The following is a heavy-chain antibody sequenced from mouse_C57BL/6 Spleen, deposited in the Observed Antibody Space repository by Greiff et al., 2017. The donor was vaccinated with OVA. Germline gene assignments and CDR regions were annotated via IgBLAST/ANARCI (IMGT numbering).Heavy chain of an antibody. Sequence: QVQLQQPGAELVKPGASVKLSCKASGYTFTSYWMQWVKQRPGQGLEWIGEIDPSDSYTNYNQKFKGKATLTVDTSSSTAYMQLSSLTSEDSAVYYCARKSNYVGFYAMDYWGQGTSVTVSS. J-gene: IGHJ4*01. D-gene: IGHD2-5*01. CDR2: IDPSDSYT. CDR3: ARKSNYVGFYAMDY. CDR1: GYTFTSYW. V-gene: IGHV1-50*01.